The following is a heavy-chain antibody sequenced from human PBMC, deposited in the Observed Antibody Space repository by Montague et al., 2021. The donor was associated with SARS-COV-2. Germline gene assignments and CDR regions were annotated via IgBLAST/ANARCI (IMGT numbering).Heavy chain of an antibody. D-gene: IGHD2-21*02. Sequence: SLRLSCAVSGFTFSAYAMSWVRQAPGKGLEWVSGITGGGVTFYGDSVTGRFTISRDISKNTLYLQINSLRAEDTDVYYCVKDNTLTGINYSENWGQGTLVGVSS. CDR2: ITGGGVT. V-gene: IGHV3-23*01. CDR3: VKDNTLTGINYSEN. J-gene: IGHJ4*02. CDR1: GFTFSAYA.